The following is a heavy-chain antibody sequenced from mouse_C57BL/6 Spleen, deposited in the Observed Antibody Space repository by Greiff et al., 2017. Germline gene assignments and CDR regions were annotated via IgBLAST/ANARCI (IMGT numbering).Heavy chain of an antibody. CDR3: ARGITTVVAGYFDY. CDR1: GYTFTSYW. J-gene: IGHJ2*01. CDR2: IHPNSGST. V-gene: IGHV1-64*01. D-gene: IGHD1-1*01. Sequence: QVHVKQSGAELVKPGASVKLSCKASGYTFTSYWMHWVKQRPGQGLEWIGMIHPNSGSTNYNEKFKSKATLTVDKSSSTAYMQLSSLTSEDSAVYYCARGITTVVAGYFDYWGQGTTLTVSS.